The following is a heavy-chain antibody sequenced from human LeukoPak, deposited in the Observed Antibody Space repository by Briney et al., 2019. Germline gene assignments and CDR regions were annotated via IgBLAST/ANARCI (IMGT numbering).Heavy chain of an antibody. CDR3: ATSTVPTEGGLDY. D-gene: IGHD4-17*01. Sequence: GESLKISCKGSGYSFTSYWIGWVRQMPGKGLGWMGITYPGDSDTRYRPSFQGQGTISADKSISTAYLQWSSLKASDTAMYYCATSTVPTEGGLDYWGQGTLVIVSS. CDR1: GYSFTSYW. CDR2: TYPGDSDT. J-gene: IGHJ4*02. V-gene: IGHV5-51*01.